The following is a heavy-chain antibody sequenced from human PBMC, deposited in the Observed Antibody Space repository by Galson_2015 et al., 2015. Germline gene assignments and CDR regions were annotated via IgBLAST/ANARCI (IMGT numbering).Heavy chain of an antibody. CDR2: ISWYSGSI. CDR1: GLTFDDYA. CDR3: VKDVRREISGLTRAHYNGMDV. D-gene: IGHD3-10*01. Sequence: SLRLSCAASGLTFDDYAMHWVRQAPGKGLEWVSGISWYSGSIGYADSVKGRFTISRDNAKNSLYLQMNSLRVEDTALYHCVKDVRREISGLTRAHYNGMDVWGQGTTVTVSS. V-gene: IGHV3-9*01. J-gene: IGHJ6*02.